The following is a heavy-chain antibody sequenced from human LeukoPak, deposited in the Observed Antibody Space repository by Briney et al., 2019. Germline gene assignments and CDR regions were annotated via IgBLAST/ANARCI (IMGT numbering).Heavy chain of an antibody. D-gene: IGHD3-9*01. CDR2: ISSRSATI. Sequence: GGSLRLSCAASGFTFSSYSMNWVRQAPGKGLEWVSYISSRSATIYYADSVKGRFTISRDNAKNSLYLQMNSLRAEDTAVYYCARDLEDILTVDYWGQGTLVTVSS. CDR1: GFTFSSYS. J-gene: IGHJ4*02. V-gene: IGHV3-48*04. CDR3: ARDLEDILTVDY.